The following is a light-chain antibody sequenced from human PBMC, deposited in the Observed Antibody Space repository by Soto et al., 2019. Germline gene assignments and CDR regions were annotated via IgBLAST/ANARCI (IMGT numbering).Light chain of an antibody. CDR1: QNINHW. CDR3: QQYNSYSRGT. V-gene: IGKV1-5*03. Sequence: DIQMTQSPSTLSASVGDRVTITCRASQNINHWLAWYQQKPGKVPKLLIYTASTLESGVPSRFSGSGSGTEFTLTISCLQPDDFATYYCQQYNSYSRGTFGQGTKVEIK. CDR2: TAS. J-gene: IGKJ1*01.